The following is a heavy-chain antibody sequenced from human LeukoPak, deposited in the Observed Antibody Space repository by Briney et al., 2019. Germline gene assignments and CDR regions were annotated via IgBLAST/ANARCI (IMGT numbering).Heavy chain of an antibody. CDR3: AKDLYDSSGYYYSVFDY. CDR1: GFTFSSYG. D-gene: IGHD3-22*01. Sequence: GGSLRLSCAASGFTFSSYGMHWVRQAPGKGLEWVAVIWYDGSNKYYADSVKGRFTISRDNSKNTLYLQVNSLRAEDTAVYYCAKDLYDSSGYYYSVFDYWGQGTLVTVSS. CDR2: IWYDGSNK. J-gene: IGHJ4*02. V-gene: IGHV3-33*06.